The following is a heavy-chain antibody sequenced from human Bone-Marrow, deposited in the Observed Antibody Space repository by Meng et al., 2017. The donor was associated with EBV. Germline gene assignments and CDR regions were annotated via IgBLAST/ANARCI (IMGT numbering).Heavy chain of an antibody. J-gene: IGHJ4*02. D-gene: IGHD3-10*01. CDR1: GYTFTSYG. CDR2: ISAYNAHT. V-gene: IGHV1-18*01. Sequence: QGQLVQSGAKVKKPGASVKVSCKASGYTFTSYGISWVRQAPGQGLEWMGWISAYNAHTNYAQKLQGRVTMTTDTSTRTTYMELRSLRSDDTAVYYCARDADYGSGSYGVLIDYWGQGTLVTVSS. CDR3: ARDADYGSGSYGVLIDY.